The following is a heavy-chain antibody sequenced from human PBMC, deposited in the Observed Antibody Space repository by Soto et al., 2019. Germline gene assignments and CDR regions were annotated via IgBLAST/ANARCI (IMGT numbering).Heavy chain of an antibody. CDR1: GYTFTDYH. V-gene: IGHV1-2*04. Sequence: QVQLVQSGAEVKEPGASVKVSCKASGYTFTDYHIHWVRQAPGQALEWMGWINTNTGDTNYAQNFQGWVTMTRESSINTAYVELSRLRSDDTAVYYCARWVGASNWFDPWCQGTLVTVSS. CDR3: ARWVGASNWFDP. D-gene: IGHD1-26*01. J-gene: IGHJ5*02. CDR2: INTNTGDT.